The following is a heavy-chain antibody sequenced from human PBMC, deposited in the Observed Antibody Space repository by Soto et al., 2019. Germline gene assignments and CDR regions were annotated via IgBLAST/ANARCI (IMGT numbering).Heavy chain of an antibody. Sequence: SETLSLTCTVSGGSISSYYWSWIRQPPGKGLEWIGYIYYSGSTNYNPSLKSRVTISVETSKNQFSLKLSSVTAADTAVYYCARATGYCSGGSCYGPLGYYYYMDVWGKGTTVTVSS. J-gene: IGHJ6*03. CDR3: ARATGYCSGGSCYGPLGYYYYMDV. CDR2: IYYSGST. D-gene: IGHD2-15*01. V-gene: IGHV4-59*01. CDR1: GGSISSYY.